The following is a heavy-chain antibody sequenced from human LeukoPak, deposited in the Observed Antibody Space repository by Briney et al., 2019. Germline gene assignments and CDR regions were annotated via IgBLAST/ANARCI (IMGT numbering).Heavy chain of an antibody. Sequence: SETLSLTCTVSGGSISSSSYYWGWIRQPPGKGLEWIGSIYYSGSTYYNPSLKSRVTISVDTSKNQFSLKLSSVTAADTAVYYCARFSPSSGYYGGGDYWGQGTLVTVS. V-gene: IGHV4-39*07. CDR1: GGSISSSSYY. CDR2: IYYSGST. J-gene: IGHJ4*02. D-gene: IGHD3-22*01. CDR3: ARFSPSSGYYGGGDY.